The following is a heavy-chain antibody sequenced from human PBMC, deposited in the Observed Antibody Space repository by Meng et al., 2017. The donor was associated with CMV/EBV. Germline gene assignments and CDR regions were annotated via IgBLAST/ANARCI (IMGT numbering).Heavy chain of an antibody. CDR3: ARGNGVAHDY. Sequence: QVQLVQSGAEVKKTGASVKVSCKASGYTFTGYGIHWVRQAPGQRLEWMGWINAGDGNRKYSQKFQDRVTITRDTSASTAYMELISLRSEDTAVYYCARGNGVAHDYWGQGTLVTVSS. V-gene: IGHV1-3*01. CDR1: GYTFTGYG. D-gene: IGHD3-3*01. CDR2: INAGDGNR. J-gene: IGHJ4*02.